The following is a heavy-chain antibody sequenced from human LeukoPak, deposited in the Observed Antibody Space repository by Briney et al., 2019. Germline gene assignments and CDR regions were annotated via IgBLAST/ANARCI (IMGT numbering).Heavy chain of an antibody. Sequence: SETLSLTCTVSGGSISSSYWSWIRQPPGKGLEWIGYIYYSGSTNYNPSLKSRVTISVDTSKNQFSLKLSSVIAADTAVYYCARGIDYWGRGTLVTVSS. J-gene: IGHJ4*02. V-gene: IGHV4-59*01. CDR2: IYYSGST. CDR1: GGSISSSY. CDR3: ARGIDY.